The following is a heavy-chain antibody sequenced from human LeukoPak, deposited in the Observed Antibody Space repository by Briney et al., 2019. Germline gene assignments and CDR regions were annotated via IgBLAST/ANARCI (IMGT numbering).Heavy chain of an antibody. J-gene: IGHJ4*02. Sequence: SGPTLFNPTPTLTLTGTFSGFALRSRGEGAGCIPQPPGKALAWLYLISWDDGKRYIPSLKSRLTITKDPSKNQVVLTMTNMDPVDTATYYCAHSSYYSWYFDYWGQGTLVTVSS. D-gene: IGHD3-22*01. CDR3: AHSSYYSWYFDY. CDR1: GFALRSRGEG. V-gene: IGHV2-5*02. CDR2: ISWDDGK.